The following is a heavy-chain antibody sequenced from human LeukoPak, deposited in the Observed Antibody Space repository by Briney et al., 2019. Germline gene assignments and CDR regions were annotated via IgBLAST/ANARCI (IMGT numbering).Heavy chain of an antibody. Sequence: GGSLRLSCAGSGFTFSTYAMDWVRQAPGKGLEWVSAISGSGGSTYYADSVKGRFTISRDNSRNTLYLQMNSLRAEDTAVYYCAKVNGDYWRPQYDSRGQGTLVTVSS. J-gene: IGHJ4*02. D-gene: IGHD4-17*01. CDR3: AKVNGDYWRPQYDS. CDR2: ISGSGGST. CDR1: GFTFSTYA. V-gene: IGHV3-23*01.